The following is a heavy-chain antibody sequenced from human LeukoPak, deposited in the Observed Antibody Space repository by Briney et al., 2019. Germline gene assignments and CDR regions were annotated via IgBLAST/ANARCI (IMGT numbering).Heavy chain of an antibody. Sequence: GGSLRLSCAASGFSFSNYWMHWVRQTPGEGLVWVARIKEDGTYTSYADSVKGRFTISRDNARNTVFLQMNSLRAEDTAVYYCARDFDMGITPGDDSDFWGQGTLVTVSS. J-gene: IGHJ4*02. D-gene: IGHD3-9*01. CDR1: GFSFSNYW. CDR3: ARDFDMGITPGDDSDF. V-gene: IGHV3-74*01. CDR2: IKEDGTYT.